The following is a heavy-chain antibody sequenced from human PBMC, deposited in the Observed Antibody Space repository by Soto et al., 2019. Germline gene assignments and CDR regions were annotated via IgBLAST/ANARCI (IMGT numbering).Heavy chain of an antibody. D-gene: IGHD3-10*01. CDR1: AYSLASFC. CDR3: LIQRSAGSYHHRAVDC. J-gene: IGHJ4*02. V-gene: IGHV5-51*01. CDR2: LYPDDSDT. Sequence: WLSLKISCKGSAYSLASFCIGSVRQLPEIGLEWMGILYPDDSDTRYSPSFQGQVTMSAGNSIDTAYLQWRSLKASDTAMYFCLIQRSAGSYHHRAVDCWGQGTRGTVS.